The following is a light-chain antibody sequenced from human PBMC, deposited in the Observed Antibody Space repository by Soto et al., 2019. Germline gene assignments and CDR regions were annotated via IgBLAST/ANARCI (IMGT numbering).Light chain of an antibody. J-gene: IGLJ1*01. V-gene: IGLV1-44*01. CDR3: VAWDDSLSGYV. CDR1: SSNIGSNT. Sequence: QSVLTQPPSPSGTPGQRVTISCSGSSSNIGSNTVNWYQQLPGTAPKLLIYSNNQRPSGVPDRFSGSKSGTSASLAISGLQSEDEADYYCVAWDDSLSGYVFGTGTKVTVL. CDR2: SNN.